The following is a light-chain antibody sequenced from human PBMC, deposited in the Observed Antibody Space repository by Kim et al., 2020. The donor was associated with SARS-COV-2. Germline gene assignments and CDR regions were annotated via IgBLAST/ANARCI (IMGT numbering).Light chain of an antibody. CDR3: NSRDSSGNHLV. CDR1: SLRNFY. Sequence: LGQTVRITCQGDSLRNFYASWYQQKPRQAPVVVIYGRNDRPSGIPDRFSGSNSGNTASLTITGAQAEDEADYYCNSRDSSGNHLVFGGGTQLTVL. J-gene: IGLJ3*02. V-gene: IGLV3-19*01. CDR2: GRN.